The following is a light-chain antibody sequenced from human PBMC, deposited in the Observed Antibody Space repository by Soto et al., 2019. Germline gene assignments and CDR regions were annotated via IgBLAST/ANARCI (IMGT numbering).Light chain of an antibody. V-gene: IGKV1-39*01. CDR1: QNIFSY. J-gene: IGKJ4*01. CDR3: QQSYSTPLT. Sequence: DIQMTQSPSSLSASVGDRVTITCRASQNIFSYLNWYQQKAEKAPRLLIYTASNLQSGVPSRFSGSGSGTDFTLTISSLQPEDFATYYCQQSYSTPLTFGGGTRVDIK. CDR2: TAS.